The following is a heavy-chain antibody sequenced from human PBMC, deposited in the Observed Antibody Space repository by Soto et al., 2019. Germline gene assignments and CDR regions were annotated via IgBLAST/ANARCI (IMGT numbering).Heavy chain of an antibody. V-gene: IGHV4-34*01. Sequence: SETLSLTCAVYGGSFSGYYWSWIRQPPGKGLEWIGEINHSGSTNYNPSLKSRVTISVDTSKNQFSLKLSSVTAAYTAVYYCSRGERDSSGYYYYYYGMDVWGQGTTVTVSS. D-gene: IGHD3-22*01. CDR3: SRGERDSSGYYYYYYGMDV. CDR2: INHSGST. J-gene: IGHJ6*02. CDR1: GGSFSGYY.